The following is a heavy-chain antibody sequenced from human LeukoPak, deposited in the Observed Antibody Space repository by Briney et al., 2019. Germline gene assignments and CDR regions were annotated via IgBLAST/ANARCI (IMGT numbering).Heavy chain of an antibody. CDR3: ARDPAGTISPFFDY. D-gene: IGHD1-1*01. Sequence: GALRLSCAASGFTFSSYAMHWVRQAPGKGLEWVAVISYDGSNKYYADSVKGRFTISRDNSKNTLYLQMNSLRAEDTAVYYCARDPAGTISPFFDYWGQGTLVTVSS. CDR1: GFTFSSYA. J-gene: IGHJ4*02. CDR2: ISYDGSNK. V-gene: IGHV3-30-3*01.